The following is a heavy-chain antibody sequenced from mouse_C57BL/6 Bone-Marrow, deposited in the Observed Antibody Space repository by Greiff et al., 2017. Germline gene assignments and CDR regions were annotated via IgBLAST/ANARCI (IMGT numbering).Heavy chain of an antibody. CDR2: INPNNGGT. J-gene: IGHJ3*01. CDR3: ARGEKAY. V-gene: IGHV1-26*01. Sequence: VQLQQSGPELVKPGASVKISCKASGYTFTDYYMNWVKQSHGKSLEWIGDINPNNGGTSYTQKFKGKATLTVDKSSSTAYMELRSLTSEDAAVYYCARGEKAYWGQGTLVTVSA. CDR1: GYTFTDYY.